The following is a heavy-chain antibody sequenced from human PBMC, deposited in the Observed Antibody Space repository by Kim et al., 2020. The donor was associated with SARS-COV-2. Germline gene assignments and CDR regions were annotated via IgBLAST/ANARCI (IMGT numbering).Heavy chain of an antibody. CDR2: TYYRSKWYN. Sequence: SQTLSLTCAISGDSVSSNSAAWNWIRQSPSRGLEWLGRTYYRSKWYNDYAVSVKSRITINPDTSKNQFSLQLNSVTPEDTAVYYCARGGGYCSGGSCYSGKNWFDPWGQGTLVTVSS. CDR1: GDSVSSNSAA. D-gene: IGHD2-15*01. V-gene: IGHV6-1*01. CDR3: ARGGGYCSGGSCYSGKNWFDP. J-gene: IGHJ5*02.